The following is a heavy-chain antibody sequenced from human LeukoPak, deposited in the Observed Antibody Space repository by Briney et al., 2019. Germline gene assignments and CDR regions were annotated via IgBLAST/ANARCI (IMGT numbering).Heavy chain of an antibody. D-gene: IGHD4-11*01. CDR1: GFTFSHYG. CDR3: AKDAQRGFDYSNSLDK. J-gene: IGHJ4*02. CDR2: IWSDGTNR. Sequence: PGGSLRLSRATSGFTFSHYGMHWVRQAPGKGLEWVAVIWSDGTNRYYGDPVKGRFTISRDNFQRTVFLQMDSLRAEDTAVYYCAKDAQRGFDYSNSLDKWGQGTLVTVPS. V-gene: IGHV3-33*06.